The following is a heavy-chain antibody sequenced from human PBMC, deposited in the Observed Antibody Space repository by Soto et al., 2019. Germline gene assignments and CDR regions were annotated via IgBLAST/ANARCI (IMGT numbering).Heavy chain of an antibody. D-gene: IGHD5-18*01. Sequence: QVQLVQSGAEVKKPGSSVKVSCKASGGTFSSYAISWVRQAPGQGLEWMGGIIPIFGTANYAQKFQGRVTITADESTSTAYMELSSLRSEDTAVYYCARGDVDTAMDHYYYYGMDVWGQGTTVTVSS. V-gene: IGHV1-69*12. CDR2: IIPIFGTA. J-gene: IGHJ6*02. CDR3: ARGDVDTAMDHYYYYGMDV. CDR1: GGTFSSYA.